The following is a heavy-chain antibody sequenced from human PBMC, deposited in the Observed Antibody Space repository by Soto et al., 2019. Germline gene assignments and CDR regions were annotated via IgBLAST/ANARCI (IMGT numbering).Heavy chain of an antibody. CDR3: AKGYYYDSSGYPDDY. D-gene: IGHD3-22*01. CDR2: ISYDGSNK. J-gene: IGHJ4*02. CDR1: GFTFSSYG. V-gene: IGHV3-30*18. Sequence: GGSLRLSCAASGFTFSSYGMHWVRQAPGKGLEWVAVISYDGSNKYYADSVKGRFTISRDNSKNTLYLQMNSLRAEDTAVYYCAKGYYYDSSGYPDDYWGQGTLVTVSS.